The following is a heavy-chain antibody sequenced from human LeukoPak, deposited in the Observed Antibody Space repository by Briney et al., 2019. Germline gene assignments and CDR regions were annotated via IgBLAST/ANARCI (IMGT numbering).Heavy chain of an antibody. Sequence: PGRSLRLSCAASGFTFSTYAMHWVRQAPGKGLEWVAVMSYDGNNKYYVDSVKGRFTISRDNSKNTLYLQMISLRPEDTAVYYCAREDGDLPDYWGQGTLVTVSS. D-gene: IGHD4-17*01. CDR2: MSYDGNNK. J-gene: IGHJ4*02. CDR1: GFTFSTYA. V-gene: IGHV3-30-3*01. CDR3: AREDGDLPDY.